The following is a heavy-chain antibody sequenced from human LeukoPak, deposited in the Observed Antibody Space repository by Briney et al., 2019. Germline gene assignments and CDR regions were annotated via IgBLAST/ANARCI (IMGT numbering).Heavy chain of an antibody. Sequence: PSETLSLTCTVSGGSISSYYWGWIRQPPGRGLEWIGYIYYSGSTNYNPSLKSRVTISVDTSKNQFSLKLSSVTAADTAVYYCARDFGYERDAFDIWGQGTMVTVSS. D-gene: IGHD3-16*01. CDR1: GGSISSYY. CDR2: IYYSGST. CDR3: ARDFGYERDAFDI. J-gene: IGHJ3*02. V-gene: IGHV4-59*01.